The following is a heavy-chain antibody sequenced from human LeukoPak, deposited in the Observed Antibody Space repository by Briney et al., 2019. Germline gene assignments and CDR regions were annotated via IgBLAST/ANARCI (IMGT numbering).Heavy chain of an antibody. CDR3: ARGSGWYYYGMDV. CDR2: INPNSGGT. D-gene: IGHD6-19*01. V-gene: IGHV1-2*04. J-gene: IGHJ6*02. Sequence: ASVKVSCKASGYTFTGYYMHWVRQAPGQGLEWMGWINPNSGGTDSAQKFQGWVTLTRDTSVSTAYMELSRLRSDDTAMYYCARGSGWYYYGMDVWGQGTTVTVSS. CDR1: GYTFTGYY.